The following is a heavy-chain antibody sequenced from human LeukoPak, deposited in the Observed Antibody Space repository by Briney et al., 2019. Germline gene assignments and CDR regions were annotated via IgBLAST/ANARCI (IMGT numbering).Heavy chain of an antibody. CDR1: GRSISSYY. CDR2: IHYSGST. J-gene: IGHJ4*02. CDR3: ARLTNYGSGNYYNDY. D-gene: IGHD3-10*01. Sequence: SETLSLTCTVSGRSISSYYWNWIRQPPGKGLEWIGYIHYSGSTSYNPSLRSRVTISVDTSKNQFSLKLSSVTAADTAVYYCARLTNYGSGNYYNDYWGQGTLVTVSS. V-gene: IGHV4-59*13.